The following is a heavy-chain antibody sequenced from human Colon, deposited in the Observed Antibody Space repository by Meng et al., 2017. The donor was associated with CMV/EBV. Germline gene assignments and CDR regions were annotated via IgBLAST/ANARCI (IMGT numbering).Heavy chain of an antibody. D-gene: IGHD6-19*01. CDR3: ARAGLRAVEATRSDY. Sequence: GGSLRLSCAASGFTFSSYGMNWVRQAPGKGLEWVSSITTASLYTYCADSVRGRFTISRDNANSSVYLHMTTLRAEDTAVYYCARAGLRAVEATRSDYWGQGTLVTVSS. V-gene: IGHV3-21*01. CDR1: GFTFSSYG. J-gene: IGHJ4*02. CDR2: ITTASLYT.